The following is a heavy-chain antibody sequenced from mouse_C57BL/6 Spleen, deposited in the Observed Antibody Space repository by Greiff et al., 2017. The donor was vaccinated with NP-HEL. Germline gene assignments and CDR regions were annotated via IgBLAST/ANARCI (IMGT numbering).Heavy chain of an antibody. Sequence: EVQRVESEGGLVQPGSSMKLSCTASGFTFSDYYMAWVRQVPEKGLEWVANINYDGSSTYYLDSLKSRFIISRDNAKNILYLQMSSLKSEDTATYYCARGGYGSSWAMDYWGQGTSVTVSS. D-gene: IGHD1-1*01. J-gene: IGHJ4*01. CDR2: INYDGSST. CDR3: ARGGYGSSWAMDY. V-gene: IGHV5-16*01. CDR1: GFTFSDYY.